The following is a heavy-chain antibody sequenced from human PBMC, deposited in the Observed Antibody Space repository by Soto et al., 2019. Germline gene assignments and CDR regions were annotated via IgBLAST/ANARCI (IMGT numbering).Heavy chain of an antibody. CDR1: GAALISGGYF. CDR2: IYYSGGT. Sequence: SEPRSLTCTVSGAALISGGYFYTWVRQPPGKGLEWLGYIYYSGGTNYNPSLKIRVTISLDKSKSQFSLRLISVTAADTAVYYCTREQSDDNYFGPWGQGNLVTVSS. D-gene: IGHD6-19*01. J-gene: IGHJ5*02. CDR3: TREQSDDNYFGP. V-gene: IGHV4-61*08.